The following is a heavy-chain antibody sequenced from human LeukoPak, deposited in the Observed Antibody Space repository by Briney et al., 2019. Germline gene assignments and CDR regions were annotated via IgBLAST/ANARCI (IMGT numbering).Heavy chain of an antibody. D-gene: IGHD4-17*01. CDR1: NYNFSDYT. CDR3: ARGPLYGDYYCDF. Sequence: ASVKVSCKASNYNFSDYTINWVRQAPGQGVERMGWIRPKIGDTNPAQRFQGRVTMTTETSTTTAYMDLRNLTSDDTAVYFCARGPLYGDYYCDFWGQGTLVTVSS. J-gene: IGHJ4*02. V-gene: IGHV1-18*01. CDR2: IRPKIGDT.